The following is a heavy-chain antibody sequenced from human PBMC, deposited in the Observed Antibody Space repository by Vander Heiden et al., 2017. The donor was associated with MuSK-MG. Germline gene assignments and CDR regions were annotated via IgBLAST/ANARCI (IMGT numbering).Heavy chain of an antibody. V-gene: IGHV3-48*01. CDR3: ARRGSSGSSYYFDY. J-gene: IGHJ4*02. D-gene: IGHD6-19*01. Sequence: EVQLVEPGGDLVQPGGPLRLSCAASGFTFSTYTMNWVRQAPGKGLEWVSYISSSSSTIYYADLGKGRFTISRDNAKNPLDLQMNSLRAEDTAVYYCARRGSSGSSYYFDYWGQGTLVTVSS. CDR1: GFTFSTYT. CDR2: ISSSSSTI.